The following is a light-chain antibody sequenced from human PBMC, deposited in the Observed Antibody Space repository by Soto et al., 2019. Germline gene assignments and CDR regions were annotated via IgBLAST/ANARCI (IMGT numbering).Light chain of an antibody. V-gene: IGKV1-5*01. CDR1: QTISSW. CDR2: DVS. Sequence: DIQMTQSPSTLSGSVGDRVTITCRASQTISSWLAWYQQKPGKAPNLLIYDVSNLESGVPSRFSGSGSGTEFTLTISSLQPDDFATYYCQQYNTYSWTFGQGTKVDIK. CDR3: QQYNTYSWT. J-gene: IGKJ1*01.